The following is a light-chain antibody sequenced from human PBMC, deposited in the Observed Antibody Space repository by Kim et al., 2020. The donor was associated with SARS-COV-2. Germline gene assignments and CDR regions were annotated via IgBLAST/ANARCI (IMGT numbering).Light chain of an antibody. CDR1: RLGDKN. V-gene: IGLV3-1*01. Sequence: SYELTQPPSVSVSLGQTASITCSGDRLGDKNVCWYQQKPGQSPALVIYHDVRRPSGIPERFSGSNYGNTATLTISGTQAMDEADYYCQAWDRSTYVVFGAGTQLTVL. CDR2: HDV. CDR3: QAWDRSTYVV. J-gene: IGLJ2*01.